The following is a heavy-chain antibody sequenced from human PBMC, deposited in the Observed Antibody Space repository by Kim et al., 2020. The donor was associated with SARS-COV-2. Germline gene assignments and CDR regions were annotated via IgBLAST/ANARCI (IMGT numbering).Heavy chain of an antibody. V-gene: IGHV3-33*01. Sequence: GGSLRLSCAASGFTFSSYGMNWVRQAPGKGLEWVAVIWYDGSNKYYADSVKGRFTISRDNSKNTLYLQMNSLRAEDTAVYYCARDAPDSSSWYEYFQHWGQGTLVTVSS. CDR1: GFTFSSYG. J-gene: IGHJ1*01. CDR2: IWYDGSNK. CDR3: ARDAPDSSSWYEYFQH. D-gene: IGHD6-13*01.